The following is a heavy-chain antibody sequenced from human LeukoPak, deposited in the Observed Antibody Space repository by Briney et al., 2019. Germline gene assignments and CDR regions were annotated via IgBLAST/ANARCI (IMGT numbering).Heavy chain of an antibody. J-gene: IGHJ4*02. V-gene: IGHV3-33*08. CDR2: IWYDGSNK. CDR1: GFRFSSYW. CDR3: ARDLGSGYYSDY. Sequence: GGSLRLSCEASGFRFSSYWMSWVRQAPGKGLEWVAVIWYDGSNKYYADSVKGQFTISRDNSKNTLYLQMNSLRAEDTAVYYCARDLGSGYYSDYWGQGTLVTVSS. D-gene: IGHD3-22*01.